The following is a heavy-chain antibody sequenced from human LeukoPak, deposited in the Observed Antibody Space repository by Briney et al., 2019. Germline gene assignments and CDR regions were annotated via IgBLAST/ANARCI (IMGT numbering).Heavy chain of an antibody. V-gene: IGHV3-48*03. CDR2: ISNAGDII. CDR1: GFTFSNYE. J-gene: IGHJ6*03. D-gene: IGHD6-13*01. CDR3: AKDATAVVGTVYMDV. Sequence: GGSLRLSCAASGFTFSNYEMNWVRQAPGKGLEWISHISNAGDIIHYADSVEGRFTISRDNAKNSLYLQMNSLRAEDTAVYYCAKDATAVVGTVYMDVWGTGTTVTISS.